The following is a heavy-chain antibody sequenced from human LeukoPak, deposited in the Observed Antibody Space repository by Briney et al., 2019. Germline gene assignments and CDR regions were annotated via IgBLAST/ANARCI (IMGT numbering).Heavy chain of an antibody. V-gene: IGHV4-59*12. Sequence: SETLSLTCSVSGGSISNYYWSWIREPPGKGLEWIGYIYYTGGTNYNPSLKSRVTISVDTSKNQFSLKLSSVTAADTAVYYCAREQGGEATDYWGQGTLVTVSS. CDR1: GGSISNYY. D-gene: IGHD3-16*01. CDR3: AREQGGEATDY. J-gene: IGHJ4*02. CDR2: IYYTGGT.